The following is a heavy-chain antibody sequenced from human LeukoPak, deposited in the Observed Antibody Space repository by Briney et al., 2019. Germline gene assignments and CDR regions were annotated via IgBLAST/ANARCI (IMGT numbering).Heavy chain of an antibody. D-gene: IGHD3-3*01. V-gene: IGHV3-11*01. CDR1: GFTFSDYY. Sequence: GGSLRFSCAASGFTFSDYYMSWIRQAPGKGLEWVSYISSSGSTIYYADSVKGRFTISRDNAKNSLYLQMNSLRAEDTAVYYCAREATIFGVVTDYYFDYWGQGTLVTVSS. J-gene: IGHJ4*02. CDR2: ISSSGSTI. CDR3: AREATIFGVVTDYYFDY.